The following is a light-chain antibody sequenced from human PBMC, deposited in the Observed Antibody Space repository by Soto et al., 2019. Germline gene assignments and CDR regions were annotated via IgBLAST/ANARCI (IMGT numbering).Light chain of an antibody. Sequence: EIVLTQLPVTLALSPGERATVPCRASQSVNNNYLAWYQQKPGQAPRLLISAASSRATGTPDRFSGSGSGTDFTLTISRLEPEDFAVYYCQQYDDAPITFGQGTRLEIK. CDR1: QSVNNNY. J-gene: IGKJ5*01. V-gene: IGKV3-20*01. CDR2: AAS. CDR3: QQYDDAPIT.